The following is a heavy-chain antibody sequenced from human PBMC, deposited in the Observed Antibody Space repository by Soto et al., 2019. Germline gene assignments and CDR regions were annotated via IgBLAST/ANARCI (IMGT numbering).Heavy chain of an antibody. J-gene: IGHJ4*02. CDR2: IWNDGSNK. CDR3: ARDGEDYVRGTYRFFDY. CDR1: GFSFSSYC. Sequence: LRLSCAASGFSFSSYCMHWVRQTPCKGLEWVAVIWNDGSNKYYGESVKGRFTISRDNSKNILYLQMNKLKVEDTALYYCARDGEDYVRGTYRFFDYWGQGSLVTVSS. V-gene: IGHV3-33*01. D-gene: IGHD3-16*02.